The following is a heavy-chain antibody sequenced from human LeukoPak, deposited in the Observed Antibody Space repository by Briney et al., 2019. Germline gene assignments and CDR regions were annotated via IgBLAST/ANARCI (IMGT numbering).Heavy chain of an antibody. D-gene: IGHD5-12*01. CDR3: ARDAYGYTDT. J-gene: IGHJ5*02. V-gene: IGHV4-61*02. CDR1: GDSIRTSSAY. Sequence: SETLSLTCTVSGDSIRTSSAYWSWIRQPAGKELEWIGRIYGRGSTNYNPSLKSRVTISVDKSKNQFSLKLSSVTAADTAVYYCARDAYGYTDTWGQGTLVTVS. CDR2: IYGRGST.